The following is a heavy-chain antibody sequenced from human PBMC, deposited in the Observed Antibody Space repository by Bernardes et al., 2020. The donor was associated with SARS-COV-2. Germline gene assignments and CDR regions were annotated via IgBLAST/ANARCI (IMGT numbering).Heavy chain of an antibody. V-gene: IGHV3-21*01. D-gene: IGHD2-15*01. J-gene: IGHJ4*02. CDR3: AREEKYCSGGSCYRPLGY. CDR1: GFTFSSYS. CDR2: ISSSSSYI. Sequence: GGSLRLLCAASGFTFSSYSMNWVHKAPGKGLEWVSSISSSSSYIYYADSVKGRFTISRDNAKNSLYLQMNSLRAEDTAVYYCAREEKYCSGGSCYRPLGYWGQGTLVTVSS.